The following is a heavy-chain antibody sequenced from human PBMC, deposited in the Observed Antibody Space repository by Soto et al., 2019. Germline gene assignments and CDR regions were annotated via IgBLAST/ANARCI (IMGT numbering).Heavy chain of an antibody. CDR2: IGGSGDGT. CDR3: AKAREVTLVRVPSSY. J-gene: IGHJ4*02. Sequence: GSLRLSCAASGFTFDGYAMSWVRQAAGKGLQWVSTIGGSGDGTYYADSVKGRFTISRDNSKNTLYLQMNSLRAEDTAVYYCAKAREVTLVRVPSSYWGQGTLVTVSS. D-gene: IGHD3-10*01. CDR1: GFTFDGYA. V-gene: IGHV3-23*01.